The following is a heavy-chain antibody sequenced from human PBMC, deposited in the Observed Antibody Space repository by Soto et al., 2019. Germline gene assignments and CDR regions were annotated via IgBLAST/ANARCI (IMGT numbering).Heavy chain of an antibody. D-gene: IGHD7-27*01. CDR1: GFTFSSYA. CDR2: ISGSGGST. J-gene: IGHJ5*02. Sequence: EVQLLASGGGLVQPGGSLRLSCAASGFTFSSYAMSWVRQAPGKGQEWVSAISGSGGSTYYADSVKGRFTISRDNSKNTLYLQMNGLRAEDTAVYYCAKAGDPRGVFNWFDPWGQGTLVTVSS. V-gene: IGHV3-23*01. CDR3: AKAGDPRGVFNWFDP.